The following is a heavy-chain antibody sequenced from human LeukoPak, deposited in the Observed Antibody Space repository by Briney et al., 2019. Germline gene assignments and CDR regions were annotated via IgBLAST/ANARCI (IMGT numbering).Heavy chain of an antibody. CDR1: GGSMRNYY. Sequence: PSETLSLTCPVSGGSMRNYYWSWIRQPPGKGLEWIGYTYDSGSSSYNPSLRSRVSISIDTSKNQFSLNLSSVTAADTAVYYCARGWASSWYYFDFWGQGTLVTVSS. D-gene: IGHD2-2*01. J-gene: IGHJ4*02. V-gene: IGHV4-59*01. CDR3: ARGWASSWYYFDF. CDR2: TYDSGSS.